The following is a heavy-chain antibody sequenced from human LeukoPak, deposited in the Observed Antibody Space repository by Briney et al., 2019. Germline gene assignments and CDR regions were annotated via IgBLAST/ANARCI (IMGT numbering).Heavy chain of an antibody. CDR3: AKSRRVVVPAVPLDY. CDR2: IRGGGDNT. D-gene: IGHD2-2*01. CDR1: GFTFSSYA. Sequence: GGSLRLSCAASGFTFSSYAMSWVRQAPGKGLEWVSAIRGGGDNTFYADPVKGRFTISRDNSKNTLYLQMNSLRADDTAVYYCAKSRRVVVPAVPLDYWGQGTLVTVSS. V-gene: IGHV3-23*01. J-gene: IGHJ4*02.